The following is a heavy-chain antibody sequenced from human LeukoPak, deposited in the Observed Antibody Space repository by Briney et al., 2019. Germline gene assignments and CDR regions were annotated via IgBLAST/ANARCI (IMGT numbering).Heavy chain of an antibody. D-gene: IGHD2-2*01. CDR3: ARSDILIVPAIDS. J-gene: IGHJ4*02. V-gene: IGHV1-8*01. CDR2: MNPNSGNT. Sequence: GASVKVSCKASGYTFTSYDINWVRQASGQGLEWMGWMNPNSGNTGYAQKFQGRVTMTRNTSISTAYMELSSLRSEDTAVYYCARSDILIVPAIDSWGQGTLVTVSS. CDR1: GYTFTSYD.